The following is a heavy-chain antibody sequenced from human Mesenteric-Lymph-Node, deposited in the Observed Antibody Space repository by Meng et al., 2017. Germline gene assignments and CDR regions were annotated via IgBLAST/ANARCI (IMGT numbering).Heavy chain of an antibody. J-gene: IGHJ4*02. CDR3: SRAYSGTYRLGDY. CDR1: GFRFDDYA. V-gene: IGHV3-9*03. Sequence: SLKISCVASGFRFDDYAMHWVRQAPGKGLEWVSGISWNSGSIGYADSVEGRFTISRDNAKNSLYLQMNSLRAEDMAIYYCSRAYSGTYRLGDYWGQGTLVTVSS. CDR2: ISWNSGSI. D-gene: IGHD1-26*01.